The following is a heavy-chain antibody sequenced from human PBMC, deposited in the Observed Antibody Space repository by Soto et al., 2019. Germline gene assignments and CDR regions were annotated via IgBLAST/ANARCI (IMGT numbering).Heavy chain of an antibody. Sequence: ASVKVSCKASGYTFTSYGISWVRQAPGQGLEWMGWISAYNGNTNYAQKLQGRVTMTTDTSTSTAYMELRSLRSDDTAVYYCARVIGVGVVSDASDIWGQGTMVTVSS. CDR3: ARVIGVGVVSDASDI. D-gene: IGHD2-2*01. V-gene: IGHV1-18*01. J-gene: IGHJ3*02. CDR2: ISAYNGNT. CDR1: GYTFTSYG.